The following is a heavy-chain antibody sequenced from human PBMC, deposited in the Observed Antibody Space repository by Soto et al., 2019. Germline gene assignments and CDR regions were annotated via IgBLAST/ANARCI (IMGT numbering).Heavy chain of an antibody. CDR1: GFTFSSYA. D-gene: IGHD5-18*01. CDR3: ARGDPYSDTLRNDAFDI. V-gene: IGHV3-64*01. J-gene: IGHJ3*02. Sequence: EVQLVESGGGLVQPGGSLRLSCAASGFTFSSYAMHWVRQAPGKGLEYVSAIGSDGGNTYYANSVKDRFTISRDNSKNTLYLQMGSLRTEDMAVYYCARGDPYSDTLRNDAFDIWGQGTMVNFSS. CDR2: IGSDGGNT.